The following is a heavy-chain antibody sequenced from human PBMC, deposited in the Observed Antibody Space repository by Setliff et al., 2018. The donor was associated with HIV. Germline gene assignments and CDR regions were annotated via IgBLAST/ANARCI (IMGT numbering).Heavy chain of an antibody. V-gene: IGHV3-21*01. J-gene: IGHJ4*02. CDR2: ISSSSSYI. CDR1: GFTFSTYR. Sequence: PGGSLRLSCAASGFTFSTYRMNWVRQAPGKGLEWVSSISSSSSYIYYADSVKGRFTISRDNAKNSLYLQMNSLRAEDTAVYYCARDRGAAMVRGVIDYWGQGTLVTVSS. CDR3: ARDRGAAMVRGVIDY. D-gene: IGHD3-10*01.